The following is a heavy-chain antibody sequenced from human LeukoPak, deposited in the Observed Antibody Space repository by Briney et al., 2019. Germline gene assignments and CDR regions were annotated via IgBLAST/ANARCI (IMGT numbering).Heavy chain of an antibody. D-gene: IGHD3-22*01. CDR3: AAGIYDSSGCLDY. CDR2: IVVGSGNT. J-gene: IGHJ4*02. Sequence: SVKVSRKASGFTFTRSAMQWGRHARGQRREWRGWIVVGSGNTNSTQKFQERVTITRDMSTSTAYMELSSLRSEDTAVYYCAAGIYDSSGCLDYWGQGTLVTVSS. V-gene: IGHV1-58*02. CDR1: GFTFTRSA.